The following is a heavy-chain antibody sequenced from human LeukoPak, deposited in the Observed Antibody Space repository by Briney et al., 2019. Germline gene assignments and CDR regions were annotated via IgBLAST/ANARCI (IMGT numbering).Heavy chain of an antibody. CDR3: GRLPSYYYDSSGYSANDY. V-gene: IGHV4-34*01. CDR1: GGSFSGYY. Sequence: SETLSLTCAGYGGSFSGYYWSWIRQPPGKGLEWIGEINHSGSTNYNPSLKSRVAISVDTSKNQFSLKPSSGTAADTALDYCGRLPSYYYDSSGYSANDYWGQGTLVTVSS. CDR2: INHSGST. J-gene: IGHJ4*02. D-gene: IGHD3-22*01.